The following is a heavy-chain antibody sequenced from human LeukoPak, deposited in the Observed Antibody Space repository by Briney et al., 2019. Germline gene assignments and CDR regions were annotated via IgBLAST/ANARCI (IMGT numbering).Heavy chain of an antibody. Sequence: SETLSLTCTVSGGSISSYYWSWIRQPPGKGLEWIGEINHSGSTNYNPSLKSRVTISVDTSKNQFSLKLSSVTAADTAVYYCARGNRMWLGYCNWFDPWGQGTLVTVSS. CDR2: INHSGST. CDR3: ARGNRMWLGYCNWFDP. V-gene: IGHV4-34*01. D-gene: IGHD6-19*01. J-gene: IGHJ5*02. CDR1: GGSISSYY.